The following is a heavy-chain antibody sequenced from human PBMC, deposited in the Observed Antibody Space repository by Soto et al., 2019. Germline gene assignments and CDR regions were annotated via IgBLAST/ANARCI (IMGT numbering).Heavy chain of an antibody. CDR2: ISGRGDAI. CDR1: GFTFIDYS. CDR3: ARPGEGALFYYAMDV. D-gene: IGHD3-16*01. V-gene: IGHV3-48*02. J-gene: IGHJ6*02. Sequence: EVQLVESGGGLVQPGGSLRLSCAASGFTFIDYSMNWIRQAPGKGLEWISFISGRGDAIYYADSLKGRFIVSRDNAKNSLYLQVNSLSDDDTAVYYCARPGEGALFYYAMDVWGQGTTVTVSS.